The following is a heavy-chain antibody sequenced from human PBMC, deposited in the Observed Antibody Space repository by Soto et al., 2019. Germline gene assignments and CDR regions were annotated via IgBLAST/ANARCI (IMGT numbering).Heavy chain of an antibody. CDR1: GFTFSSYS. CDR3: ARGPYDFWSGYYLDY. D-gene: IGHD3-3*01. CDR2: ISSSSSYI. V-gene: IGHV3-21*01. J-gene: IGHJ4*02. Sequence: EVQLVESGGGLVKPGGSLRLSCAASGFTFSSYSMNWVRQAPGKGLEWVSSISSSSSYIYYADSVKGRFTISRDNAKNSLYLQMNSLRAEDTAVYYCARGPYDFWSGYYLDYWGQGTLVTVSS.